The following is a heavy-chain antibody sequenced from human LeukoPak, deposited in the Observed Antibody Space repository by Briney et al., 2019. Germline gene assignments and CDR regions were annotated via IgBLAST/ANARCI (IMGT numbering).Heavy chain of an antibody. CDR3: ARGQYYYDSSGYSMNFDY. V-gene: IGHV4-59*01. Sequence: SETLSLTCTVSGGSISSYYWSWIRQPPGKGLEWIGCIYYSGSTNYNPSLKSRVTISVDTSKNQFSLKLSSVTAADTAVYYCARGQYYYDSSGYSMNFDYWGQGTLVTVSS. D-gene: IGHD3-22*01. CDR1: GGSISSYY. CDR2: IYYSGST. J-gene: IGHJ4*02.